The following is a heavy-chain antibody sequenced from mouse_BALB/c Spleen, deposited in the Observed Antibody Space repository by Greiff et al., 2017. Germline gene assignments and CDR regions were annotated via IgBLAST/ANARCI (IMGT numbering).Heavy chain of an antibody. J-gene: IGHJ4*01. CDR3: ARRDGLDY. Sequence: QVQLKQSGAELVRPGSSVKISCKASGYAFSSYWMNWVKQRPGQGLEWIGQIYPGDGDTNYNGKFKGKATLTADKSSSTAYMQLSSLTSEDSAVYFCARRDGLDYWGQGTSVTVSS. CDR2: IYPGDGDT. D-gene: IGHD3-3*01. CDR1: GYAFSSYW. V-gene: IGHV1-80*01.